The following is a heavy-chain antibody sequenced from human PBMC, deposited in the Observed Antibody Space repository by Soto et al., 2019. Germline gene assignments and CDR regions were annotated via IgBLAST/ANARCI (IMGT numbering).Heavy chain of an antibody. V-gene: IGHV3-30*04. CDR3: ARDPSPYTSGWYGIDF. CDR2: ISYDGTNK. D-gene: IGHD6-19*01. CDR1: GFMFSAYA. J-gene: IGHJ4*01. Sequence: PGGSLRLSCAASGFMFSAYAMLWVRQAPGKGLEWVAAISYDGTNKYYADSIKGRFTISRDNSANTLFLQVNSLRREDTAMYYCARDPSPYTSGWYGIDFWGYGTLVTVSS.